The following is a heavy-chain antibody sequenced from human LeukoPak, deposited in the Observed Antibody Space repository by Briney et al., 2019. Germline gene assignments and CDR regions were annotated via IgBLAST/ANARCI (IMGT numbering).Heavy chain of an antibody. D-gene: IGHD2-15*01. V-gene: IGHV3-21*01. CDR2: ISSSGSYI. CDR3: ARAIYCSGGSCYDYYYYYGMDV. J-gene: IGHJ6*02. CDR1: GFTFSSYS. Sequence: GGSLRLSCAASGFTFSSYSMNWVRQAPGKGLEWVSSISSSGSYIYYADSVKGRFTISRDNAKNSLYLQMNSLRAEDTAVYYCARAIYCSGGSCYDYYYYYGMDVWGQGTTVTVSS.